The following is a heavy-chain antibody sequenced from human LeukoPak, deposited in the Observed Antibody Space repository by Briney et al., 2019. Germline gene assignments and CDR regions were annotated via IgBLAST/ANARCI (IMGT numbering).Heavy chain of an antibody. CDR2: ISSSVSTI. D-gene: IGHD2-2*01. J-gene: IGHJ6*02. CDR1: GFTFSIYE. Sequence: QSGRSLSLSCAASGFTFSIYEMKWVRQAAGKWRECVSYISSSVSTIYYAGSVKGRFTISRDNAKNSLYLQMNSLRAEDTAVYYCARDGCSSTSCPLPYYYYGMDVWGQGTTVTVSS. CDR3: ARDGCSSTSCPLPYYYYGMDV. V-gene: IGHV3-48*03.